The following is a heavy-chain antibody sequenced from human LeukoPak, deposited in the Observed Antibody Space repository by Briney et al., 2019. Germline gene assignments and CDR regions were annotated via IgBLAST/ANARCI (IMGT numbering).Heavy chain of an antibody. V-gene: IGHV1-46*01. CDR3: ARDSYDSSGYYDFRAWYFDL. J-gene: IGHJ2*01. CDR2: INPSGGST. CDR1: RYTFTSYY. Sequence: ASVKVSCKASRYTFTSYYMHWVRQAPGQGLEWMGIINPSGGSTSYAQKFQGRVTMTRDTSTSTVYMELSSLRSEDTAVYYCARDSYDSSGYYDFRAWYFDLWGRGTLVTVSS. D-gene: IGHD3-22*01.